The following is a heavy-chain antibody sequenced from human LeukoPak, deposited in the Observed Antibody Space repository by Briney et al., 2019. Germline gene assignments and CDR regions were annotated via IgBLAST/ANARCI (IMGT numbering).Heavy chain of an antibody. D-gene: IGHD6-25*01. CDR3: ARDLSGY. V-gene: IGHV4-30-4*07. CDR2: IYYSGST. CDR1: GGSISSGGYS. Sequence: SETLSLTCAVSGGSISSGGYSWSWIRQPPGKGLEWIGYIYYSGSTYYNPSLKSRVTISVDTSKNQFSLKLSSVTAADAAVYYCARDLSGYWGQGTLVTVSS. J-gene: IGHJ4*02.